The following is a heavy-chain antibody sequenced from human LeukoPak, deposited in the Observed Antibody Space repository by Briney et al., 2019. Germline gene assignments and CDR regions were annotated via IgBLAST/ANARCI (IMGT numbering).Heavy chain of an antibody. Sequence: GESLRLSCAASGFTFSSYEMNWVRQAPGKGLDWVAYISSSGSTIYYADSVKGRFTISRDNAKNSLYLQMNSLRAEDTAVYYCAELGITMIGGVWGKGTTVTISS. J-gene: IGHJ6*04. CDR2: ISSSGSTI. D-gene: IGHD3-10*02. V-gene: IGHV3-48*03. CDR3: AELGITMIGGV. CDR1: GFTFSSYE.